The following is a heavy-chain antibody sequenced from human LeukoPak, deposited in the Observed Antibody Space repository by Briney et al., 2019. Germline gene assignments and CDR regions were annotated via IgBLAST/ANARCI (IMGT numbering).Heavy chain of an antibody. D-gene: IGHD6-19*01. J-gene: IGHJ4*02. CDR2: INTDGTVT. V-gene: IGHV3-74*01. Sequence: GGSLSLSCAASGFTFSKYWMLWVRHAPGKGLESVSRINTDGTVTTYADSVKGRFTVSRDNADNTMFLQMNSVRDEDTAVYYCATKQWLAPPPDSWGQGTPVTVSS. CDR3: ATKQWLAPPPDS. CDR1: GFTFSKYW.